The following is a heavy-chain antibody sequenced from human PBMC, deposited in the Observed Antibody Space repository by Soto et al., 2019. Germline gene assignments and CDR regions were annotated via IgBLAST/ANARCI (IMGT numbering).Heavy chain of an antibody. D-gene: IGHD3-16*01. CDR2: IYYSGST. V-gene: IGHV4-59*08. CDR3: ARAGTWGSKLDY. J-gene: IGHJ4*02. Sequence: SETLSLTCTVSGGSISSYYWSWIRLPPGKGLEWIGYIYYSGSTNYNPSLKSRVTISVDTSKNQFSLKLSSVTAADTAVYYCARAGTWGSKLDYWGQGTLVTVSS. CDR1: GGSISSYY.